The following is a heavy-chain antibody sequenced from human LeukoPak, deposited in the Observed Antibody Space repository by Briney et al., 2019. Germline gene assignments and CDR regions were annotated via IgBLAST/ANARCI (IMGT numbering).Heavy chain of an antibody. J-gene: IGHJ6*02. D-gene: IGHD3-16*01. V-gene: IGHV3-7*03. CDR3: ARGGGLDV. CDR1: GFTFSSHW. CDR2: INHNGNVN. Sequence: QAGGSLRLSCAGSGFTFSSHWIGWVRQAPGKGLEWVASINHNGNVNYYVDSVKGRFTISRDNAKNSLYLQMSNLRAEDTAVYFCARGGGLDVWGQGATVTVSS.